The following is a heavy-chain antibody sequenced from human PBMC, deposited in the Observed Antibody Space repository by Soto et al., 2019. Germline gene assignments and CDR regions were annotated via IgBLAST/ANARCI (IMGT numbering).Heavy chain of an antibody. Sequence: SVKVSCKASGGTFSSYAISWVRQAPGQGLEWMGGIIPIFGTANYAQKFQGRVTITADESTSTAYMELSSLRSEDTAVYYCARGPQSPHSSGWYRTYYYYYGMDVWGQGTTVTVSS. CDR3: ARGPQSPHSSGWYRTYYYYYGMDV. J-gene: IGHJ6*02. D-gene: IGHD6-19*01. CDR2: IIPIFGTA. V-gene: IGHV1-69*13. CDR1: GGTFSSYA.